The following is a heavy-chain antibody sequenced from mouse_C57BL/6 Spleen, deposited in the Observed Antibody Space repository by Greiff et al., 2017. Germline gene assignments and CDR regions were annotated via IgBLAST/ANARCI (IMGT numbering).Heavy chain of an antibody. CDR2: IYPSDSET. V-gene: IGHV1-61*01. CDR3: ARRATLYYYAMDY. J-gene: IGHJ4*01. D-gene: IGHD3-1*01. Sequence: QQRPGQGLEWIGNIYPSDSETHYNQKFKDKATLTVDKSSSTAYMQLSSLTSEDSAVYYCARRATLYYYAMDYWGQGTSVTVSS.